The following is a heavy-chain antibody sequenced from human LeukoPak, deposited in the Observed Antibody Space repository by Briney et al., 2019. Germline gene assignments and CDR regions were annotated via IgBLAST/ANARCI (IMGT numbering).Heavy chain of an antibody. Sequence: GSLRLSCAASGFTFSTYGMSWVRQAPGKGLEWVAVISYDGSNKYYADSVKGRFTISGDNSKNTLYLQMNSLRAEDTAVYYCAKMIVGATRAFDIWGQGTMVTVSS. V-gene: IGHV3-30*18. CDR1: GFTFSTYG. J-gene: IGHJ3*02. D-gene: IGHD1-26*01. CDR3: AKMIVGATRAFDI. CDR2: ISYDGSNK.